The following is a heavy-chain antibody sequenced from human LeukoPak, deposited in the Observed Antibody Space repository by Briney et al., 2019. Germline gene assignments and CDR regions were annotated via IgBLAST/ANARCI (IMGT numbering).Heavy chain of an antibody. CDR1: GYTFTGYY. D-gene: IGHD3-10*01. CDR2: INPNSGGT. CDR3: ARETHYYGSGRSFDY. Sequence: ASVKVSCKASGYTFTGYYMPWVRQAPGQGLEWMGWINPNSGGTNYAQKFQGRVTMTRDTSISTAYMELSRLRSDDTAVYYCARETHYYGSGRSFDYWGQGTLVTVSS. V-gene: IGHV1-2*02. J-gene: IGHJ4*02.